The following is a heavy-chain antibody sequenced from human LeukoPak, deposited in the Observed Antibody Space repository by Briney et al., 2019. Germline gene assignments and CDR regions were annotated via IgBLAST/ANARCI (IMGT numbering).Heavy chain of an antibody. V-gene: IGHV4-34*01. CDR3: VVLWFGELRNPYFDY. J-gene: IGHJ4*02. Sequence: PSETLSLTCAVYGGSFSGYYWSWIRQPPGKGLEWIGEINHSGSTNYNPSLKSRVTISVDRSKNQFSLKLTSVTAADTAVYYCVVLWFGELRNPYFDYWGQGTLVTVSS. CDR2: INHSGST. D-gene: IGHD3-10*01. CDR1: GGSFSGYY.